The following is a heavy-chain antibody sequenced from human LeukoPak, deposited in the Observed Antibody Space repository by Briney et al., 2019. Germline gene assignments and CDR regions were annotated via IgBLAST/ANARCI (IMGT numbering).Heavy chain of an antibody. CDR1: GFTFSSYG. CDR3: AKTTDYGVPFDY. J-gene: IGHJ4*02. V-gene: IGHV3-23*01. CDR2: ISGSGGST. Sequence: GGSLRLSCAASGFTFSSYGMSWVRQAPGKGLEWVSAISGSGGSTYYADSVEGRFTIPRDNSKNTLYLQMNSLRGEDTAVYYCAKTTDYGVPFDYWGQGTLVTVSS. D-gene: IGHD4-17*01.